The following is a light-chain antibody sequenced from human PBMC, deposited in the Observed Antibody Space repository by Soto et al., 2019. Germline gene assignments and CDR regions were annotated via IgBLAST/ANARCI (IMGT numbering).Light chain of an antibody. CDR1: QDISDD. Sequence: AIQMTQSPSSLSASVGDRVTITCRASQDISDDVGWYQQTPGKAPKLLISGAPSLQSGVPSRFSGSGSGAAFTLTITSLRPEDSATYYCLQNHNYPRTFGQGTKVEI. V-gene: IGKV1-6*01. CDR2: GAP. CDR3: LQNHNYPRT. J-gene: IGKJ1*01.